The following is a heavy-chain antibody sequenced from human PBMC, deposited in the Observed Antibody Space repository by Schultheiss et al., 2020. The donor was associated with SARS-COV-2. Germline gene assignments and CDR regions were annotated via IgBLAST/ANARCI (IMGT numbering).Heavy chain of an antibody. CDR3: ARQGDSSGWIYYGMDV. J-gene: IGHJ6*02. D-gene: IGHD3-22*01. Sequence: GESLKISCKGSGYSFTSYWISWVRQMPGKGLEWMGRIDPSDSYTNYSPSFQDHVTMSADKSVSTAYLQWSSLKASDTAMYYCARQGDSSGWIYYGMDVWGQGTTVTVSS. CDR2: IDPSDSYT. V-gene: IGHV5-10-1*01. CDR1: GYSFTSYW.